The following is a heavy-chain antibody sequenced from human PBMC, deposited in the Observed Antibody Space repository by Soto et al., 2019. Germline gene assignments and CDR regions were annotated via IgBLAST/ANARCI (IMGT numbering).Heavy chain of an antibody. J-gene: IGHJ6*02. V-gene: IGHV3-74*01. D-gene: IGHD3-3*01. CDR1: GFTFSSYS. CDR3: TTDQWGAQSYYDFWSGYYREYYYYGMDV. CDR2: INSDGSST. Sequence: PGGSLRLSCAASGFTFSSYSMNWVRQAPGKGLEWVSRINSDGSSTSYADSVKGRFTISRDNAKNTLYLQMNSLKTEDTAVYYCTTDQWGAQSYYDFWSGYYREYYYYGMDVWGQGTTVTVSS.